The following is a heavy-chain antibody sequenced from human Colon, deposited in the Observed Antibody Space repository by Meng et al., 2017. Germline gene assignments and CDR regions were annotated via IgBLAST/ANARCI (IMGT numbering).Heavy chain of an antibody. J-gene: IGHJ6*02. CDR2: INHRGST. V-gene: IGHV4-34*01. CDR1: GGSFSGYY. Sequence: SETLSSTCAVHGGSFSGYYWRWIRQPPGKGLEWIGEINHRGSTNYNPSLKSRITISVDTSKNQFSLKLSSVTAADAAVYYCARGKVGRGRGWYGGWYYYDMDVWGQGTTVTVSS. D-gene: IGHD6-19*01. CDR3: ARGKVGRGRGWYGGWYYYDMDV.